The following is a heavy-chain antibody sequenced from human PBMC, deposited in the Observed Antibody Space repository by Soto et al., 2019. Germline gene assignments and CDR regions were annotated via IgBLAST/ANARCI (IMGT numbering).Heavy chain of an antibody. J-gene: IGHJ6*02. CDR3: ARRLYYDSSGFEGGGVDV. CDR1: SASIRSSSYY. CDR2: IYYSGST. D-gene: IGHD3-22*01. V-gene: IGHV4-39*01. Sequence: PSETLSLTCTVTSASIRSSSYYWGWIRQPPGKGLEWIGSIYYSGSTYYNPSLKSRVTISVDTSKNQFSLKLSSVTAADTAVYYCARRLYYDSSGFEGGGVDVWGQGTTVT.